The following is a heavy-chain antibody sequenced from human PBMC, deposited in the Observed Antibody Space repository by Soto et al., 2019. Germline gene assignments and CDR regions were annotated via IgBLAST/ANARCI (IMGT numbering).Heavy chain of an antibody. CDR3: ARPRLLVDGAFDI. Sequence: QVQLVQSGAEVKKPGASVKVSCKASGYTFTSYAMHWVRQAPGQRLEWMGWINAGNGNTKYSQKFQGRVTITRDTSASTAYMELSSLRSEDTAVYYCARPRLLVDGAFDIWGQGTMVTVSS. CDR1: GYTFTSYA. J-gene: IGHJ3*02. D-gene: IGHD2-8*02. CDR2: INAGNGNT. V-gene: IGHV1-3*01.